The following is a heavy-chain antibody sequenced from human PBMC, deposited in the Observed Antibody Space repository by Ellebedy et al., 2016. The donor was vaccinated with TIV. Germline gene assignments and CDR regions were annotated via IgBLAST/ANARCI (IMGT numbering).Heavy chain of an antibody. CDR3: ARDDPSGWLDP. J-gene: IGHJ5*02. V-gene: IGHV4-59*01. CDR1: GASISSYY. D-gene: IGHD3-10*01. CDR2: ISDSGTT. Sequence: MPSETLSLTCSVSGASISSYYWGWIRQPPGKGLEWIGYISDSGTTSYNPSLKSRLTISVDTSKNQFSLRLTSVTAADTAVYYCARDDPSGWLDPWGQGTLVTVSS.